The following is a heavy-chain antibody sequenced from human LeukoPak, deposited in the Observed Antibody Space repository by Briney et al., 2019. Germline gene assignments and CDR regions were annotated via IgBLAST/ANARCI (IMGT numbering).Heavy chain of an antibody. CDR1: GYTFTGYY. V-gene: IGHV1-2*02. CDR3: ARVSSRYYDSSGYLQRFDY. D-gene: IGHD3-22*01. Sequence: GASVKVSCKASGYTFTGYYMHWVRQAPGQGLEWMGWINPNSAGTNYAQKFQGRVTMTRDTSISTAYMELSRLRSDDTAVYYCARVSSRYYDSSGYLQRFDYWGQGTLVTVSS. J-gene: IGHJ4*02. CDR2: INPNSAGT.